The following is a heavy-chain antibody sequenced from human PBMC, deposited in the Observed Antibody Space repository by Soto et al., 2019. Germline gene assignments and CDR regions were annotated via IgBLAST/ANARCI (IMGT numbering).Heavy chain of an antibody. Sequence: QVQLQQWGAGLLKPSETLSLTCAVYGGSFSGYYWSWIRQPPGQGLEWIGEINHSGSTNYNPSLKSRVTISVDTSKNQFSLKLSSVTAADTAVYYCARTPTTYGDYSHDAFDIWGQGTMVTVSS. CDR1: GGSFSGYY. D-gene: IGHD4-17*01. CDR3: ARTPTTYGDYSHDAFDI. CDR2: INHSGST. V-gene: IGHV4-34*01. J-gene: IGHJ3*02.